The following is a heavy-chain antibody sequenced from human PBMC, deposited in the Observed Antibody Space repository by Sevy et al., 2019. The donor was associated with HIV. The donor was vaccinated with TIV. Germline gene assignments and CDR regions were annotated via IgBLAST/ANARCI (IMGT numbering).Heavy chain of an antibody. D-gene: IGHD2-21*01. J-gene: IGHJ6*02. V-gene: IGHV3-9*01. CDR2: ISWNSRNI. CDR3: AKDINRGCDGVNCYSYYYDFYGLDV. CDR1: GFPFNDHA. Sequence: GGSLRLSCAASGFPFNDHAIHWVRQVPGKGLEWVSGISWNSRNIGHADSVKGRFTISRDNARHFVYLEMNSLRPEDTAFYYCAKDINRGCDGVNCYSYYYDFYGLDVWGQGTTVTVSS.